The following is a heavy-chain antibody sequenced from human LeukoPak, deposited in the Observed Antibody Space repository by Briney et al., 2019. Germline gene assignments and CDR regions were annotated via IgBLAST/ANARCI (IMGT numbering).Heavy chain of an antibody. J-gene: IGHJ4*02. CDR3: AREAVAGLDY. V-gene: IGHV3-9*01. Sequence: GGSLRLSCAASGFTFDDYAMHWVRQAPGKGLEWVSGISWNSGSIGYADSVKGRFTISRDNAKNSLYLQMPSLRAEDTAVYYCAREAVAGLDYWGQGTLVTVSS. D-gene: IGHD6-19*01. CDR1: GFTFDDYA. CDR2: ISWNSGSI.